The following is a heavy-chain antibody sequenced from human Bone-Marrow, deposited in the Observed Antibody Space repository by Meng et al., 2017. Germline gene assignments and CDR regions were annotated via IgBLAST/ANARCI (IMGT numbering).Heavy chain of an antibody. CDR2: IYYSGST. J-gene: IGHJ4*02. Sequence: GSLRLSCTVSGGSISSYYWSWIRQPPGKGLEWIGYIYYSGSTNYNSSLKSRVTIPVDTSKNQFSLKLSSVTAADTAVYYCARDQVPGLVVAIPHYFDYWGQGTLVTVSS. CDR1: GGSISSYY. D-gene: IGHD3-22*01. CDR3: ARDQVPGLVVAIPHYFDY. V-gene: IGHV4-59*12.